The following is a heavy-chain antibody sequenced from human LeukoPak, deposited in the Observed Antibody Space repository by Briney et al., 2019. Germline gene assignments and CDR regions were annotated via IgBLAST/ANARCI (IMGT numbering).Heavy chain of an antibody. Sequence: GGSLRLSCAASGFTVSSNYMSWVRQAPGKGLEWVSGINWNGGSTGYVDSVKGRFTISRDNAKNSLYLQMNSLRVEDTALYYCARGIDDGDNWFDPWGQGTLVTVSS. CDR1: GFTVSSNY. V-gene: IGHV3-20*04. CDR2: INWNGGST. CDR3: ARGIDDGDNWFDP. D-gene: IGHD1-1*01. J-gene: IGHJ5*02.